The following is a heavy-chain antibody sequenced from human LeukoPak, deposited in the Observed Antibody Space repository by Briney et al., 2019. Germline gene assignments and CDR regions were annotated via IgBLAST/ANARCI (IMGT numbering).Heavy chain of an antibody. CDR2: INPNSGGT. Sequence: ASVKVSCKASGYTFTGYYMHWVRQAPEQGLEWMGWINPNSGGTNYAQKFQGRVTMTRDTSISTAYMELSRLRSDDTAVYYCASRPQDGHDPAENFDYWGQGTLVTVSS. J-gene: IGHJ4*02. CDR3: ASRPQDGHDPAENFDY. CDR1: GYTFTGYY. V-gene: IGHV1-2*02. D-gene: IGHD4-17*01.